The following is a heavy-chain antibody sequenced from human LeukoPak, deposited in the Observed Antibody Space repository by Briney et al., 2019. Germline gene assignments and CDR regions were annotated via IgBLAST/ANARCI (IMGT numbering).Heavy chain of an antibody. CDR2: ISYDGSNK. Sequence: GRSLRLSCAASGFTFSSYAMHWVRQAPGKGLEWVAVISYDGSNKYYADSVKGRFTISRDNSKNTPYLQMNSLRAEDTAVYYCAREAGEDDYGDYGSNWGQGTLVTVSS. V-gene: IGHV3-30-3*01. J-gene: IGHJ4*02. CDR3: AREAGEDDYGDYGSN. CDR1: GFTFSSYA. D-gene: IGHD4-17*01.